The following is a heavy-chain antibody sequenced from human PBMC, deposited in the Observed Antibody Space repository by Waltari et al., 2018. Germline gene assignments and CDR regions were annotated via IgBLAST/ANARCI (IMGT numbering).Heavy chain of an antibody. V-gene: IGHV4-59*05. D-gene: IGHD3-3*01. CDR2: IYYSGST. J-gene: IGHJ3*02. CDR1: GGSISSYF. Sequence: QVQLQESGPGLVKPSETLSLTCTVSGGSISSYFWNWIRQPAGKGLEWIGSIYYSGSTYYNPALKSRVTISVDTSKNQFSLKLSSVTAADTAVYYCARAYGYYTGGAFDIWGQGTMVTVSS. CDR3: ARAYGYYTGGAFDI.